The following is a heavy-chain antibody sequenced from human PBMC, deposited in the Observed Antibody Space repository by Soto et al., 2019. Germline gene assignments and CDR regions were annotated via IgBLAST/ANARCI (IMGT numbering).Heavy chain of an antibody. CDR1: GFTFSNYG. V-gene: IGHV3-30*03. Sequence: QVQLVESGGGVVQPGRSLRLSCAASGFTFSNYGMHWVRQAPGKGLEWVAVISSAGTTKYYADPVKGRFTIPRDNSKNTLYLQMNSLRVEDTALYYCRGPIMATDLSNYWGQGTLVTVSS. J-gene: IGHJ4*02. CDR2: ISSAGTTK. CDR3: RGPIMATDLSNY. D-gene: IGHD5-12*01.